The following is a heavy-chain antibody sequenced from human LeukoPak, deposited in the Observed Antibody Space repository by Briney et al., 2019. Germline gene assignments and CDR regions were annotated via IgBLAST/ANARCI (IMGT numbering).Heavy chain of an antibody. D-gene: IGHD5-18*01. CDR2: ISSSSSTI. CDR1: GFTFSSYS. V-gene: IGHV3-48*01. Sequence: GGSLRLSCAASGFTFSSYSMNWVRQAPGKGLEWVSYISSSSSTIYYADSVKGRFTISRDNSKNTLYLQMNSLRAEDTAVYFWAKENEQIQLWSYDAFDIWGQGTMVTVSS. CDR3: AKENEQIQLWSYDAFDI. J-gene: IGHJ3*02.